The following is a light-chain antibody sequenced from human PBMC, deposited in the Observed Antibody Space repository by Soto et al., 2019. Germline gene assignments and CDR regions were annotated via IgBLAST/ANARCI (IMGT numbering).Light chain of an antibody. J-gene: IGKJ1*01. Sequence: DIQMTQSPSSLSASIGDRVTITCRASQTISSYLNWYQQKPGKAPKLLIYDASNLETGVPSRFSGSGSGTDFTFTISSLQPEDIATYYCQQYDNLPRTFGQGAKV. CDR3: QQYDNLPRT. V-gene: IGKV1-33*01. CDR1: QTISSY. CDR2: DAS.